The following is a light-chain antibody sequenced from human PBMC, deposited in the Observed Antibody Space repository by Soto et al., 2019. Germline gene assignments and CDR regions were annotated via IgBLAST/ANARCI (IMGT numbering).Light chain of an antibody. CDR2: DAS. Sequence: TALTQSPATLSLSPWERATLSFRASQSVDTFLAWYQQKPGQAPRLLIYDASNRATGIPARFSGSGSGTDFTLTISSLEPEDFAVYYCQQYNNWPKFGQGTKVDIK. V-gene: IGKV3-11*01. CDR1: QSVDTF. J-gene: IGKJ1*01. CDR3: QQYNNWPK.